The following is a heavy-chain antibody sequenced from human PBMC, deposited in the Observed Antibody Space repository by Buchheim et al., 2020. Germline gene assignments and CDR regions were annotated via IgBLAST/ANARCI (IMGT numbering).Heavy chain of an antibody. V-gene: IGHV3-30*18. CDR2: IADDGGAK. CDR3: AKEGRFTEWYYDY. Sequence: QVHLVESGGGLAQPGDSLRLSCGASGFTFSNYGIHWLRKAPGKGLEWVAAIADDGGAKVYADSVKGRFTLSRDNSKNMVYLQMNSLRPDDSALYFCAKEGRFTEWYYDYWGQGTL. J-gene: IGHJ4*02. CDR1: GFTFSNYG. D-gene: IGHD3-3*01.